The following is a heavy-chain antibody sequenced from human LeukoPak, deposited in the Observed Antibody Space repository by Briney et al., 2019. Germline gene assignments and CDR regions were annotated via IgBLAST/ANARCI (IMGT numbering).Heavy chain of an antibody. D-gene: IGHD2-15*01. V-gene: IGHV1-69*04. CDR3: ARCLCGGGSCYRAFDI. CDR1: GYTFTSYA. CDR2: IIPILGIA. J-gene: IGHJ3*02. Sequence: SVKVSCKASGYTFTSYAISWVRQAPGQGLEWMGRIIPILGIANYAQKFQGRVTITADKSTSTAYMELSSLRSEDTAVYYCARCLCGGGSCYRAFDIWGQGTMVTVSS.